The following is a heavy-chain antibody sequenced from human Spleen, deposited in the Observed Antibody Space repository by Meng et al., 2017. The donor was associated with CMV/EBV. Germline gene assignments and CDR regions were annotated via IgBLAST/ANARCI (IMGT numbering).Heavy chain of an antibody. D-gene: IGHD2-2*01. CDR2: ISSSSSYI. V-gene: IGHV3-21*01. J-gene: IGHJ6*02. CDR1: GFTFSSYD. CDR3: ARDEIPATALSYYYGMDV. Sequence: GESLKISCAASGFTFSSYDMNWVRQAPGKGLEWVSCISSSSSYIYYADSVKGRFTISRDNAKNSLYLQMNSLRAEDTAVYYCARDEIPATALSYYYGMDVWGQGTTVTVSS.